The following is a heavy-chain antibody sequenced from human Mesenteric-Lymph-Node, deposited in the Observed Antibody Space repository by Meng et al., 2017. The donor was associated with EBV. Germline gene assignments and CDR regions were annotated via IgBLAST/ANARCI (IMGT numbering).Heavy chain of an antibody. J-gene: IGHJ4*02. CDR3: AKGGGYCTSTSCSADY. CDR1: GFTFSSYG. D-gene: IGHD2-2*01. V-gene: IGHV3-30*18. CDR2: ISYDGSNK. Sequence: QVQLVESGGGVVQPGWSLKLSCAASGFTFSSYGMHWVRQAPGKGLEWVAVISYDGSNKYYADSVKGRFTISRDNSKNTLYLQMNSLRAEDTAVYYCAKGGGYCTSTSCSADYWGQGPLVTVYS.